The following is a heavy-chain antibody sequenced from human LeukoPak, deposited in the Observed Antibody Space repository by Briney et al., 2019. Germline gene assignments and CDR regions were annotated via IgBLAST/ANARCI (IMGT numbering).Heavy chain of an antibody. CDR1: GYTFTSYE. CDR3: ARGRVVVHDAFDV. Sequence: ASVKVSCKASGYTFTSYETNWVRRAPGQGLEWVGWMDPNTGKTVSAQNLQDRVTLTRDASISTAYLQLSSLRFDDTAVYYCARGRVVVHDAFDVWGHGTMVSVSS. V-gene: IGHV1-8*01. D-gene: IGHD3-22*01. J-gene: IGHJ3*01. CDR2: MDPNTGKT.